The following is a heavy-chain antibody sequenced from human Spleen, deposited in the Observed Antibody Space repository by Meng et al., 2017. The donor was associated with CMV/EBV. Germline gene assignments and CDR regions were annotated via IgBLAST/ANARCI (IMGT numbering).Heavy chain of an antibody. CDR2: INPNSGDT. CDR3: ARDSYDFWSGSRYGMDV. V-gene: IGHV1-2*02. D-gene: IGHD3-3*01. Sequence: YSFTGYYMHWVRQAPGQGLEWMGWINPNSGDTNYAQKFKGRVTMTRDTSMRTAYMELSSLRSDDTALYYCARDSYDFWSGSRYGMDVWGQGTTVTVPS. J-gene: IGHJ6*02. CDR1: YSFTGYY.